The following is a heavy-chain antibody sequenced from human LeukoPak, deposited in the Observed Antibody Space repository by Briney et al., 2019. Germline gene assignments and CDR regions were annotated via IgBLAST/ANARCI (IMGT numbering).Heavy chain of an antibody. V-gene: IGHV1-2*02. CDR3: ARALRRDSTYYEGY. D-gene: IGHD1-26*01. J-gene: IGHJ4*02. CDR2: INPYSGGT. CDR1: GYTFTGYY. Sequence: ASVKVSCKASGYTFTGYYMHWVRQAPGQGLEWMGWINPYSGGTNFAQKFRGRVTMTRDTSISTAYMEVLTLRSDDTAVYYCARALRRDSTYYEGYWGQGTLVTVSS.